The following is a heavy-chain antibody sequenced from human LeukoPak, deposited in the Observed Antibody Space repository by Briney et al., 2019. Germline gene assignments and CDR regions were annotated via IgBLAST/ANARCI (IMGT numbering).Heavy chain of an antibody. CDR3: AKDRIRDSSGYYYGSFDY. CDR1: GFTFSTYG. Sequence: PGGSLRLSCAASGFTFSTYGMSWVRQAPGKGLEWVSAISGSGGGTYYADSVKGRFTISRDNSKNTLYLQMNSLRAEDTAVYYCAKDRIRDSSGYYYGSFDYWGQGTLVTVSS. D-gene: IGHD3-22*01. V-gene: IGHV3-23*01. CDR2: ISGSGGGT. J-gene: IGHJ4*02.